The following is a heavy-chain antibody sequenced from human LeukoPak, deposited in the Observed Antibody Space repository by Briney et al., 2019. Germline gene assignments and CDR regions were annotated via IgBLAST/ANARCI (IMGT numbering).Heavy chain of an antibody. Sequence: KPSETLSLTXAVSGYSISSGYYWGWFRQPPGKGLEWIGSIYHSGSTYYNPSLKSRVTISVDTSKNQFSLKLSSVTAADTAVYYCAVTYYGSGRPTNAFDYWGQGTLVTVSS. J-gene: IGHJ4*02. CDR1: GYSISSGYY. V-gene: IGHV4-38-2*01. CDR2: IYHSGST. D-gene: IGHD3-10*01. CDR3: AVTYYGSGRPTNAFDY.